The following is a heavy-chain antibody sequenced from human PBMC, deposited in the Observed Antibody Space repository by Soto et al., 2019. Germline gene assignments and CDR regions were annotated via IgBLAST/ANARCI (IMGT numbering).Heavy chain of an antibody. V-gene: IGHV3-33*01. CDR2: IWYDGSNK. J-gene: IGHJ4*02. Sequence: GRSLRLSWAAAGFTFSSLGMRRVSQDPGKGLEWVAVIWYDGSNKYYADSVKGRFTISRDNSKNTLYLQMNSLRAEDTAVYYCARDGQYYDSSGPFDYWGQGTLVTVSS. CDR1: GFTFSSLG. CDR3: ARDGQYYDSSGPFDY. D-gene: IGHD3-22*01.